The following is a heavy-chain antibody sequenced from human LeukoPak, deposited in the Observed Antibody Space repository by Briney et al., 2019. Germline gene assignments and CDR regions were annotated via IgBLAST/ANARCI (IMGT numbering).Heavy chain of an antibody. CDR2: IYYSGST. CDR1: GGSISSYY. J-gene: IGHJ6*03. D-gene: IGHD2-21*01. CDR3: ARYSRRAYYYMDV. V-gene: IGHV4-59*01. Sequence: SETLSLTCTVSGGSISSYYWSWIRQPPGKGLEWIGYIYYSGSTNYNPSLKSRVTISVDTSKNQFSLKLSSVTAADTAVYYCARYSRRAYYYMDVWGKGTTVTVSS.